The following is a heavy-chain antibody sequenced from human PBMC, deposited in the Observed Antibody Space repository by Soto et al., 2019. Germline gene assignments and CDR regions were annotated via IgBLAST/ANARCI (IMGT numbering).Heavy chain of an antibody. CDR3: ARVVVAAGGMDV. J-gene: IGHJ6*02. D-gene: IGHD2-15*01. Sequence: XSVKVSCKASVYTFTSYDINWVRQATGQGLEWMGWMNPNSGNTGYAQKFQGRVTMTRNTSISTAYMELSSLRSEDTAVYYCARVVVAAGGMDVWGQGNTVTVSS. CDR1: VYTFTSYD. CDR2: MNPNSGNT. V-gene: IGHV1-8*01.